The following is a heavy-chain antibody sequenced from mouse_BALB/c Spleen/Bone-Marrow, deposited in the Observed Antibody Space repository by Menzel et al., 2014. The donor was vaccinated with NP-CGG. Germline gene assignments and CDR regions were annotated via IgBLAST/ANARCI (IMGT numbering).Heavy chain of an antibody. CDR3: AKEGDYDYAWFAY. V-gene: IGHV1-18*01. J-gene: IGHJ3*01. Sequence: EVHLQQSGPELVKPGVSIKMSCKASEYSFTGYTMNWVKQSHGKNLEWIGLINPYNGGTHYNQKFKGKATLTVDKSSSTSFMELLSLTSEDSAVYYCAKEGDYDYAWFAYWGQGALITVSA. CDR1: EYSFTGYT. CDR2: INPYNGGT. D-gene: IGHD2-4*01.